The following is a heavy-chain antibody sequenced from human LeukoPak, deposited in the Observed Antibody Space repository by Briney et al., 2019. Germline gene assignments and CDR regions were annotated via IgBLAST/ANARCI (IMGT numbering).Heavy chain of an antibody. D-gene: IGHD6-19*01. J-gene: IGHJ4*02. CDR2: ILGSGDST. V-gene: IGHV3-23*01. CDR3: AKLYSSGWYVADY. Sequence: GGSLRLSCTASGFTFSGYAMSWVRQAPGKGLEWVSTILGSGDSTVYADSVKGRFTISRDNSKNTLFLHMTSLRAEDTAVYYCAKLYSSGWYVADYWGQGTLVTVSS. CDR1: GFTFSGYA.